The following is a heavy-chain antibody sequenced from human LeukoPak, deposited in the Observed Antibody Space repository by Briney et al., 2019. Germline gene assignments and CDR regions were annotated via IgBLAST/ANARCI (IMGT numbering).Heavy chain of an antibody. J-gene: IGHJ6*03. CDR1: GYTFTSYA. CDR2: INTNTGNP. CDR3: ARDMDTAMSQYYYYMDV. D-gene: IGHD5-18*01. Sequence: ASVKVSCKASGYTFTSYAMNWVRQAPGQGLEWMVWINTNTGNPTYDQGFTGRFVFSLGTPVSTAYLQISSLKADDTALYYCARDMDTAMSQYYYYMDVWGKGTTVTVSS. V-gene: IGHV7-4-1*02.